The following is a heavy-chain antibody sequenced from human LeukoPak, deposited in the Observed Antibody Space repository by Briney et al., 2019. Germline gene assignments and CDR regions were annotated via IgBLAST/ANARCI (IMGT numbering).Heavy chain of an antibody. CDR2: ISGSGGST. CDR3: AKSFRGGYYYYYGMDV. V-gene: IGHV3-23*01. J-gene: IGHJ6*02. Sequence: PGGSLRPSCAASGFTFSSYAMSWVRQAPGKGLEWVSAISGSGGSTYYADSVKGRFTISGDNSKNTLYLQMNSLRAEDTAVYYCAKSFRGGYYYYYGMDVWGQGTTVTVSS. D-gene: IGHD3-10*01. CDR1: GFTFSSYA.